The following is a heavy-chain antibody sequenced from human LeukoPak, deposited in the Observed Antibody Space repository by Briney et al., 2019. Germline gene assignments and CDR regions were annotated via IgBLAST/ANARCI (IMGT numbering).Heavy chain of an antibody. CDR2: INSDGSST. V-gene: IGHV3-74*01. J-gene: IGHJ4*02. Sequence: GGSLRLSCAASGFTFSSYWMHGVRQAPGKGLVWVSRINSDGSSTSYADSVKGRFTISRDNAKNTLYLQMNSLRAEDTAVYYCARDRSVRWPTIDYWGQGTLVTVSS. CDR1: GFTFSSYW. CDR3: ARDRSVRWPTIDY. D-gene: IGHD5-24*01.